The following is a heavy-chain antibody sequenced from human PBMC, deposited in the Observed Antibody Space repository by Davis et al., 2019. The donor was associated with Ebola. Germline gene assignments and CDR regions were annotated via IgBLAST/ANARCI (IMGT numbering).Heavy chain of an antibody. CDR2: INPNSGAT. Sequence: ASVQVSCKASGYTFTGYYMHWVRQAPGQGLEWMGWINPNSGATNYAQKFQGWVTMTRDTSISTAYMELSRLRSDDTAVYYCARDLPSYGDYGIYYYGMDVWGQGTTVTVSS. V-gene: IGHV1-2*04. D-gene: IGHD4-17*01. CDR3: ARDLPSYGDYGIYYYGMDV. CDR1: GYTFTGYY. J-gene: IGHJ6*02.